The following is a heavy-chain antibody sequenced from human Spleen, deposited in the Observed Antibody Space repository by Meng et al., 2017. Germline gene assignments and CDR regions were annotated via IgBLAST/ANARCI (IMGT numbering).Heavy chain of an antibody. CDR3: ARVSVVVVAALFDY. J-gene: IGHJ4*02. V-gene: IGHV4-34*01. Sequence: QLPLHLWGAVLLKPSETVSLTCAGYGGSFSGYYWSWIRQPPVKGLEWIGEINHRGSTNYNPSLKRQVTISVDTSKNQFSLKLSSVTAADTAVYYCARVSVVVVAALFDYWGQGTLVTVSS. CDR1: GGSFSGYY. CDR2: INHRGST. D-gene: IGHD2-15*01.